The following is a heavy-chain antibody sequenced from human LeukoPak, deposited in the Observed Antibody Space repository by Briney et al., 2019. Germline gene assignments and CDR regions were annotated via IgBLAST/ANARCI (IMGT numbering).Heavy chain of an antibody. CDR1: GGSINSYY. CDR2: ISASGNS. Sequence: SETLSLTCSVSGGSINSYYWSWIRQPAGRGLECLGRISASGNSNYNPSLKSRVTMSVDTSRNQFSLKLGSVTAADTAVYYCASYNSLSGQAHYFDHWGQGTPVTVSS. D-gene: IGHD6-6*01. CDR3: ASYNSLSGQAHYFDH. V-gene: IGHV4-4*07. J-gene: IGHJ4*02.